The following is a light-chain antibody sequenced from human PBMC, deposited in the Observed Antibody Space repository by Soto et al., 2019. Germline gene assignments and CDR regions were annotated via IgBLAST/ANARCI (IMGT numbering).Light chain of an antibody. CDR3: CSYAGRPRYV. J-gene: IGLJ1*01. CDR1: SSDVGGYNY. CDR2: DVS. V-gene: IGLV2-11*01. Sequence: QSALTQPRSVSGSPGQSVTISCTGTSSDVGGYNYVSWYQQHPGKAPKVMIYDVSERPSGVPDRFSGSKSGNTASLTISGLQAEDEADYYCCSYAGRPRYVVGTGTKLTVL.